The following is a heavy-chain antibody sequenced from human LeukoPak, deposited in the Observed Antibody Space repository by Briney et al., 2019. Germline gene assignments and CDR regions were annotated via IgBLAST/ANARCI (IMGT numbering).Heavy chain of an antibody. CDR2: ISGSGNTI. J-gene: IGHJ4*02. CDR3: ARDHFDY. V-gene: IGHV3-48*03. CDR1: GFTFTSYE. Sequence: GGSLRLSCAASGFTFTSYEMNWVRQAPGKGLEWVSYISGSGNTIYYAESVKGRFTISRDNAKNSVNLQMNSLRAEDTAAYYCARDHFDYWGQGTLVTVSS.